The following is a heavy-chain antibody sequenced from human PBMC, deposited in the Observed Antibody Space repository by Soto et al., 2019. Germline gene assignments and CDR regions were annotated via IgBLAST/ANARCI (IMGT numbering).Heavy chain of an antibody. CDR3: AKDGEYSSGWYPYYYYGMDV. CDR2: ISGSGGST. V-gene: IGHV3-23*01. D-gene: IGHD6-19*01. J-gene: IGHJ6*02. CDR1: GFTFSSYA. Sequence: EVQLLESGGGLVQPGGSLRLSCAASGFTFSSYAMSWVRQAPGKGLEWVSAISGSGGSTYYADSVKGQFTISRDNSKNTLYLQMNSLRAEDTAVYYCAKDGEYSSGWYPYYYYGMDVWSQGTTVTVSS.